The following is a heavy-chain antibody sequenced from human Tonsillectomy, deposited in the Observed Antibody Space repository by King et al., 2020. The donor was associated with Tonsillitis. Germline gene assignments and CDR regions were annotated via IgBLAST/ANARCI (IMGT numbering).Heavy chain of an antibody. J-gene: IGHJ5*02. CDR2: IYHSGST. CDR1: GYSISSGYY. CDR3: ARVNILYGSGSFHNWFDP. V-gene: IGHV4-38-2*01. Sequence: QLQESGPGLVKPSETLSLTCAVSGYSISSGYYWGWIRQPPGKGLEWIGSIYHSGSTYYNPSLKSRVTISVDTSKNQFSLKLSSVTAADTAVYYCARVNILYGSGSFHNWFDPWGQGTLVTVSS. D-gene: IGHD3-10*01.